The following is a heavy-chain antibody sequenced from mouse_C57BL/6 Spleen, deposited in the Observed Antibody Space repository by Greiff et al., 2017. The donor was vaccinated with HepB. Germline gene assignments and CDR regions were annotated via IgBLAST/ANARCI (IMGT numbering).Heavy chain of an antibody. CDR1: GYAFSSSW. Sequence: VQLQQSGPELVKPGASVKISCKASGYAFSSSWMNWVKQRPGKGLEWIGRIYPGDGDTNYNGKFKGKATLTADNSSSTAYMQLSSLTSEDSAVYFCARGGDYDDYYAMDYWGQGTSVTVSS. J-gene: IGHJ4*01. CDR3: ARGGDYDDYYAMDY. CDR2: IYPGDGDT. V-gene: IGHV1-82*01. D-gene: IGHD2-4*01.